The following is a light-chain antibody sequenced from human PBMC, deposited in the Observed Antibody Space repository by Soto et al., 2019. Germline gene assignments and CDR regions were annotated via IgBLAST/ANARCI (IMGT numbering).Light chain of an antibody. Sequence: DIVMTQSPLSLPVTPGEPASISCRSSQSLLHSNGYNYLDWYLQKPGQSPQLLIYLGSNRASGGPDRFSGSGSGTDCTLKISRGEAEEVGVYYCMQALQTPYTFGQGTKLEIK. CDR1: QSLLHSNGYNY. J-gene: IGKJ2*01. V-gene: IGKV2-28*01. CDR3: MQALQTPYT. CDR2: LGS.